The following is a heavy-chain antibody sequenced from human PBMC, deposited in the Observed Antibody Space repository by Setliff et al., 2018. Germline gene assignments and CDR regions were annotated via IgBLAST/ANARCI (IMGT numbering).Heavy chain of an antibody. Sequence: SETLSLTCAVSGYSISSGYYWGWIRQPPGKGLEWIGSIYHSGSTYYNPSLKSRVTISVDTSKNQFSLKLSSVTAADTAVYYCARQLRYFDWLHLLGYFDYWGQGTLVTVSS. CDR2: IYHSGST. V-gene: IGHV4-38-2*01. CDR3: ARQLRYFDWLHLLGYFDY. J-gene: IGHJ4*02. CDR1: GYSISSGYY. D-gene: IGHD3-9*01.